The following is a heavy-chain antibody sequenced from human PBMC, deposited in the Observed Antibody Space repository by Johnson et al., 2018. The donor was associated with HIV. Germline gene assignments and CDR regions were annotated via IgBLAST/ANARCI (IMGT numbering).Heavy chain of an antibody. CDR3: ARGWVGSTVTTSAGAFDI. CDR2: ISYDGSNK. J-gene: IGHJ3*02. CDR1: GFTFSSYA. Sequence: QVQLVESGGGVVQPGRSLRLSCAASGFTFSSYAMHWVRQAPGKGLEWVAVISYDGSNKYYADSVKGRFTISRDKSKSTLYLQMNSLRAEDTAVYFCARGWVGSTVTTSAGAFDIWGQGTMVTVSS. D-gene: IGHD4-17*01. V-gene: IGHV3-30*04.